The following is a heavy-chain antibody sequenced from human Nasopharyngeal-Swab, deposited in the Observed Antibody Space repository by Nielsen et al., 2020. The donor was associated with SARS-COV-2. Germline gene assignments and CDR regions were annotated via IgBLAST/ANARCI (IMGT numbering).Heavy chain of an antibody. Sequence: GESLKISCAASGFIFSASAIHWVPPASGKGLEWVGRIGDKDHNYATTYGASVQGRFTISRDDSKNPAFLQMDSLKTEDTALYYRTTDFYFDYWGQGTLVTVSS. V-gene: IGHV3-73*01. CDR1: GFIFSASA. CDR3: TTDFYFDY. CDR2: IGDKDHNYAT. J-gene: IGHJ4*02.